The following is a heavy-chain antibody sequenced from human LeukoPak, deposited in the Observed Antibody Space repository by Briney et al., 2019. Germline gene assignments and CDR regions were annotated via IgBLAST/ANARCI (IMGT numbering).Heavy chain of an antibody. Sequence: PGGALRLSCAASGFTFSDEYMSWIRQAPGKGLEWVSSISNSGSYTNYADSVKGRFTISRDNAKNSLYLQMNSLRAEDTAVYYCARSRGAGPGAYFDYWGQGTLITVSS. D-gene: IGHD6-19*01. CDR1: GFTFSDEY. CDR2: ISNSGSYT. V-gene: IGHV3-11*03. J-gene: IGHJ4*02. CDR3: ARSRGAGPGAYFDY.